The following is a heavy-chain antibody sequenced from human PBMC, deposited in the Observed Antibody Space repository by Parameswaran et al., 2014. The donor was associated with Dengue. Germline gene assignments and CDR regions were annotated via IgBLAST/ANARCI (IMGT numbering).Heavy chain of an antibody. D-gene: IGHD6-19*01. J-gene: IGHJ6*02. CDR3: ANIFSSGWYFGYYGMDV. Sequence: WIRQPPGKGLEWVSSISSSSSYIYYADSVKGRFTISRDNAKNSLYLQMNSLRAEDTAVYYCANIFSSGWYFGYYGMDVWGQGTTVTVSS. CDR2: ISSSSSYI. V-gene: IGHV3-21*01.